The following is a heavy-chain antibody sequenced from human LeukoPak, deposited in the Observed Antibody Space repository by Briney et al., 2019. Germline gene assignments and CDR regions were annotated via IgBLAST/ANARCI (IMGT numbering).Heavy chain of an antibody. CDR3: AKDIYPQEGFGGALDY. CDR2: IKQDGSGK. V-gene: IGHV3-7*03. D-gene: IGHD3-10*01. Sequence: GGSLRLSCAASGFTFSSYWMSWVRQAPGKGLEWVANIKQDGSGKYYVDSVKGRFTISRDNAKNSLYLQMNSLRAEDTALYYCAKDIYPQEGFGGALDYWGQGTLVTVSS. CDR1: GFTFSSYW. J-gene: IGHJ4*02.